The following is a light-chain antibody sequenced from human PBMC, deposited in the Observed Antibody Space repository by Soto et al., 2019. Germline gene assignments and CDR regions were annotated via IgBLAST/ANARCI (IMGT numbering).Light chain of an antibody. J-gene: IGKJ3*01. V-gene: IGKV3-11*01. CDR1: QSVNPD. CDR2: DAS. Sequence: EIVLTQSPATLSLSPGERATLSCRASQSVNPDLACYQQKPGQTHRLLLYDASNRAPAIPARFSGFGSGTDFTLTISSLEPEDFAVYYCMQRSNGPFTFGPGTKVDI. CDR3: MQRSNGPFT.